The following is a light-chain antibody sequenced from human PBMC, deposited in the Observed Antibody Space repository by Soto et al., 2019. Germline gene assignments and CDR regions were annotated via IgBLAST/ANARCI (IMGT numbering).Light chain of an antibody. CDR1: SSDVGAYNY. J-gene: IGLJ3*02. CDR3: SSYTSSSTLV. V-gene: IGLV2-14*01. CDR2: EVT. Sequence: QSALTQPASVSGSPGQSITISCSGTSSDVGAYNYVSWYRQHPGKAPKLMIYEVTNRPSGVSNRFSGSKSGSTASLTISGLQAEDEADYYCSSYTSSSTLVFGGGPKLTVL.